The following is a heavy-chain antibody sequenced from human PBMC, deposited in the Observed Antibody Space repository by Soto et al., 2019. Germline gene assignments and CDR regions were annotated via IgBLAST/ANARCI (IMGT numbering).Heavy chain of an antibody. CDR3: KLATMPPFDY. Sequence: GGSLRLSCSASGFTFGDYAMSWFRQAPGKGLEWVGLIRTNSYGGTTEYAAAVKGRFTISRDDSKSIAYLQMNSLKSEDTAVYYCKLATMPPFDYWGQGTLVTVSS. J-gene: IGHJ4*02. V-gene: IGHV3-49*03. CDR1: GFTFGDYA. CDR2: IRTNSYGGTT. D-gene: IGHD5-12*01.